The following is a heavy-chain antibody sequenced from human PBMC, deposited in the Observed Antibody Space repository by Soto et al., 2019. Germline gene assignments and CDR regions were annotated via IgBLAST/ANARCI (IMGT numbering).Heavy chain of an antibody. V-gene: IGHV4-4*07. J-gene: IGHJ3*02. D-gene: IGHD6-6*01. CDR3: ARRPSTSSIGTFDI. Sequence: QVQLQESGPGLVKPSETLSLTCTVSGGSISSFYWNWIRLSAGKGLEWIGRIYLSGTTTYNPSLQSRVTMSVDTSKNQFSLNLSSLTAADTAVYYCARRPSTSSIGTFDIWGQGTKVTVSS. CDR2: IYLSGTT. CDR1: GGSISSFY.